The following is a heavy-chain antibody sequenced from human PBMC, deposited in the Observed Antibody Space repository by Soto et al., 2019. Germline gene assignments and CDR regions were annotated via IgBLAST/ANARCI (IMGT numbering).Heavy chain of an antibody. CDR3: AAPSLATEGNDAFDI. V-gene: IGHV3-72*01. Sequence: GGSLRLSCAASGFTISDHYMDWVRQAPGKGLEWVGRIRNKANNYITEYAASVKDRFAISRDDSKKSLYLQMSSLKTEDTAVYYCAAPSLATEGNDAFDIWGQGTMVTASS. D-gene: IGHD1-26*01. J-gene: IGHJ3*02. CDR2: IRNKANNYIT. CDR1: GFTISDHY.